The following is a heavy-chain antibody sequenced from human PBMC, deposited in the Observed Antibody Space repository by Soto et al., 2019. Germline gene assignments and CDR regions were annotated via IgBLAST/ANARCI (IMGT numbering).Heavy chain of an antibody. Sequence: LPETLSLTCTVSGGSISSYYWSWIRQPPGKGLEWIGYIYYSGSTNYNPSLKSRVTISVDTSKNQFSLKLSSVTAADTAVYYCASFGPGYPYGGTGFYYYYMDVWGKGTTVTVSS. D-gene: IGHD3-3*01. CDR2: IYYSGST. CDR3: ASFGPGYPYGGTGFYYYYMDV. CDR1: GGSISSYY. V-gene: IGHV4-59*01. J-gene: IGHJ6*03.